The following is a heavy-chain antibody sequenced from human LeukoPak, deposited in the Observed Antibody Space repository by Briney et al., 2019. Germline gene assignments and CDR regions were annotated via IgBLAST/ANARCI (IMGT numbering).Heavy chain of an antibody. D-gene: IGHD2-2*01. CDR2: IYHSGST. J-gene: IGHJ5*02. V-gene: IGHV4-34*01. CDR1: GGSFSGYY. Sequence: SETLSLTCAVYGGSFSGYYWSWIRQPPGKGLEWIGYIYHSGSTYYNPSLKSRVTISVDRSENQFSLKLSSVTAADTAVYYCARGYCSSTSCSNWFDPWGQGTLVTVSS. CDR3: ARGYCSSTSCSNWFDP.